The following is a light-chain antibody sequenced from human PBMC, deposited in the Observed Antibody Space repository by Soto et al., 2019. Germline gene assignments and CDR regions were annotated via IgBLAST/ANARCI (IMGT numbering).Light chain of an antibody. J-gene: IGKJ3*01. Sequence: EIVMTQSPATLSVSPGERATLSCRASQSVSSNLAWYQQKPGQAPRLLIYGASTRATGIPARFSGSGSGTEFTLTIRSLQSEDFAVYYCQQYNNWPLFGPGTKVDIK. CDR3: QQYNNWPL. CDR2: GAS. V-gene: IGKV3-15*01. CDR1: QSVSSN.